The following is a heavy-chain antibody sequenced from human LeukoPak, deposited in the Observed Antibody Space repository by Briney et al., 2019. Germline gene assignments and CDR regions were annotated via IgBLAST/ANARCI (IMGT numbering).Heavy chain of an antibody. D-gene: IGHD6-19*01. CDR2: IWYDGSNK. Sequence: PGGSLRLSCAASGFTFSSYGMHWVRQAPGKGLEWVAVIWYDGSNKYYADSVKGRFTISRDNSKNTLYLQMNSLRAEDTPVYYCARDGSSGWYWVDYWGQGTLVTVSS. CDR3: ARDGSSGWYWVDY. V-gene: IGHV3-33*01. CDR1: GFTFSSYG. J-gene: IGHJ4*02.